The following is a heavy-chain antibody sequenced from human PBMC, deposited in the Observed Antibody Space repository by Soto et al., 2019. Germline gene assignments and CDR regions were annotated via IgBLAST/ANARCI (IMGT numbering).Heavy chain of an antibody. D-gene: IGHD7-27*01. CDR3: ARNRRETGDFDY. CDR2: MNPNSGDT. V-gene: IGHV1-8*01. J-gene: IGHJ4*02. Sequence: QVQLVQSGAEVKKPGASVKVSCKASGYTFINYDINWVRQATGQGLEWMGWMNPNSGDTGYAKKFQGRVSMTRNAAISTAFMELRSLESDDTAVYYCARNRRETGDFDYWGQGTLVTVSS. CDR1: GYTFINYD.